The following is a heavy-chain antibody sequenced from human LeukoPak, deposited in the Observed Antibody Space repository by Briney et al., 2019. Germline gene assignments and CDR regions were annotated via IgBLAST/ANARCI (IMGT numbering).Heavy chain of an antibody. V-gene: IGHV3-23*01. CDR1: GFTFSSYA. D-gene: IGHD3-22*01. Sequence: PGGSLRLSCAASGFTFSSYAMSWVRQAPGKGLEWVSAISGSGGSTYYADSVKGRFTLSRDNSKNTVYLQVDSLRSEDTAVYFCATSRITMIGDYMDFWGRGTAVTVSS. CDR3: ATSRITMIGDYMDF. J-gene: IGHJ6*03. CDR2: ISGSGGST.